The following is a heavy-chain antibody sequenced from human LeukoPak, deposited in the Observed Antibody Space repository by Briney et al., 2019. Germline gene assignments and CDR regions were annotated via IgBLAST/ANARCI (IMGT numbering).Heavy chain of an antibody. J-gene: IGHJ6*02. D-gene: IGHD4-23*01. V-gene: IGHV3-23*01. CDR1: GFTFSSYA. Sequence: GGSLRLSCAASGFTFSSYAMSWVRQAPGKGLEWVSAISGSGGSTYYADSVKGRFTISRDNAKNSLYLQMNSLRAEDTAVYYCARDPYGGNSELYYYYYGMDAWGQGTTVTVSS. CDR2: ISGSGGST. CDR3: ARDPYGGNSELYYYYYGMDA.